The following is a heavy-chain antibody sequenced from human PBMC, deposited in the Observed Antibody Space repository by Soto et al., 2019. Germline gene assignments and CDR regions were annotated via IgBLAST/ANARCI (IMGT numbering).Heavy chain of an antibody. D-gene: IGHD2-2*01. V-gene: IGHV4-30-4*01. Sequence: SETLSLTCTVSGGSISSGDYFWSWIRQPPGKGLEWIGHIYYSGSTSYNPSLKSRVSISSDTSKKQFSMKLSSVTAADTAVYYCASVRFCITTSCYPSNWFGPWGQGTLVTVSS. CDR2: IYYSGST. CDR1: GGSISSGDYF. CDR3: ASVRFCITTSCYPSNWFGP. J-gene: IGHJ5*02.